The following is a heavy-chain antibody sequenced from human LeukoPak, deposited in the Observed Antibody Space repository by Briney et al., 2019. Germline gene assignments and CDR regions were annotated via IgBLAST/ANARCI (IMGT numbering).Heavy chain of an antibody. CDR2: IYYSGST. CDR1: GFTFSSYSMN. CDR3: ARHAYYYDSSGYLVYFDY. Sequence: NPGGSLRLSCAASGFTFSSYSMNWVRQPPGKGLEWIGSIYYSGSTYYNPSLKSRVTKSVDTSKNQFSLKLSSVTAADTAVYYCARHAYYYDSSGYLVYFDYWGQGTLVTVSS. D-gene: IGHD3-22*01. J-gene: IGHJ4*02. V-gene: IGHV4-39*01.